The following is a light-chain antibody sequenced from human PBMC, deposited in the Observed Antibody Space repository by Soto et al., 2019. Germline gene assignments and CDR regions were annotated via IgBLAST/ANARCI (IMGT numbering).Light chain of an antibody. CDR1: QTINNY. CDR2: AAS. Sequence: DIQMTQSPSSLSASVGDRVTITCRTSQTINNYLNWYQQKPGKARRLLIYAASTLQSGVPSRFTGSVSGTDFTLTISSLQPEDFATYYCQQSYTTPRTFGQGTKVEIK. CDR3: QQSYTTPRT. V-gene: IGKV1-39*01. J-gene: IGKJ1*01.